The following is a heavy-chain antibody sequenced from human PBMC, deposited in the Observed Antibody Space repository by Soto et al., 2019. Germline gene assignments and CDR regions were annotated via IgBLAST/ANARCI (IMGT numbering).Heavy chain of an antibody. CDR2: ISGSGGST. V-gene: IGHV3-23*01. J-gene: IGHJ6*02. CDR3: AKVGKGITIFGVEYYYYYGMDV. CDR1: AFSFSTSW. D-gene: IGHD3-3*01. Sequence: PGGSLRLSCAASAFSFSTSWMHWVRQAPGEGLVWVSAISGSGGSTYYADSVKGRFTISRDNSKNTLYLQMNSLRAEDTAVYYCAKVGKGITIFGVEYYYYYGMDVWGQGTTVTVSS.